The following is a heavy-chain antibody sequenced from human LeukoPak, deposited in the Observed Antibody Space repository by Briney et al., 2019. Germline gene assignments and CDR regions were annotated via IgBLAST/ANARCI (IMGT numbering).Heavy chain of an antibody. CDR1: GGSISSGGYY. D-gene: IGHD6-13*01. Sequence: PSETLSLTCTVSGGSISSGGYYWSWIRQHPGKGLEWIGYIYYSGSTYYNPSLKSRVTISVDTSKNQFSLKLSSVTAADTAVYYRARVRRQGYDGYSSSWYPPSYYYYGMDVWGQGTTVTVSS. J-gene: IGHJ6*02. V-gene: IGHV4-31*03. CDR3: ARVRRQGYDGYSSSWYPPSYYYYGMDV. CDR2: IYYSGST.